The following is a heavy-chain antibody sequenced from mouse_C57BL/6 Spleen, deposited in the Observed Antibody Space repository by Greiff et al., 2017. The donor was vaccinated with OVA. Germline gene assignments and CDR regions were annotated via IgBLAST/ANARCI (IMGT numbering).Heavy chain of an antibody. D-gene: IGHD4-1*01. CDR2: IHPNSGST. J-gene: IGHJ2*01. CDR3: AREELDGDFDY. V-gene: IGHV1-64*01. CDR1: GYTFTSYW. Sequence: QVQLKQPGAELVKPGASVKLSCKASGYTFTSYWMHWVKQRPGQGLEWIGMIHPNSGSTNYNEKFKSKATLTVDKSSSTAYMQLSSLTSEDSAVYYCAREELDGDFDYWGQGTTLTVSS.